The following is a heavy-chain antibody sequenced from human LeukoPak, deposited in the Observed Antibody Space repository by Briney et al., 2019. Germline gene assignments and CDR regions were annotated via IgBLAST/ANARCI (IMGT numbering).Heavy chain of an antibody. CDR2: IYPGDSDT. J-gene: IGHJ4*02. CDR1: GYSFTSYL. CDR3: ARLREYSSSPPGY. Sequence: ESLKISWKGSGYSFTSYLIGLVRQMPGKGLEWMGIIYPGDSDTRYSPSFQGQVTISADKSISTAYLQWSSLKASDTAMYYCARLREYSSSPPGYWGQGTLVTVSS. D-gene: IGHD6-6*01. V-gene: IGHV5-51*01.